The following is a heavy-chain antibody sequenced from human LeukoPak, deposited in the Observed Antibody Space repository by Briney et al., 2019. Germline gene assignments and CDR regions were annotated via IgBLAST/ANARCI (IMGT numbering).Heavy chain of an antibody. V-gene: IGHV3-21*01. CDR3: AREARSSGWCHPFDY. Sequence: GGSLRLSCAASGFTFSSYSMNWVRQAPGKGLEWVSSISSSSSYIYYADSVKGRSTISRDNAKNSLYLQMNSLRAEDTAVYYCAREARSSGWCHPFDYWGQGTLVTVSS. D-gene: IGHD6-19*01. CDR2: ISSSSSYI. CDR1: GFTFSSYS. J-gene: IGHJ4*02.